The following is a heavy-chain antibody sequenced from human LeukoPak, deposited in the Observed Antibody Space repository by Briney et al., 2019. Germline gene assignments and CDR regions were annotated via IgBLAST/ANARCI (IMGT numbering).Heavy chain of an antibody. CDR3: ARDGSGGSRPAGD. CDR2: IIPILGIA. V-gene: IGHV1-69*04. D-gene: IGHD2-15*01. Sequence: SVKVSCKASGGTFSSYAISWVRQAPGQGLEWMGRIIPILGIANYTQKFQGRVTITADKSTSTAYMELSSLRSEDTAVYYCARDGSGGSRPAGDWGQGTLVTVSS. J-gene: IGHJ4*02. CDR1: GGTFSSYA.